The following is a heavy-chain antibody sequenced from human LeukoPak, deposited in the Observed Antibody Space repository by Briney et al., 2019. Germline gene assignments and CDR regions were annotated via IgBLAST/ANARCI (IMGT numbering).Heavy chain of an antibody. D-gene: IGHD3-10*01. V-gene: IGHV3-53*01. CDR1: GFTVSSNY. J-gene: IGHJ5*02. CDR2: IYSGGST. Sequence: GGSLRLSCAASGFTVSSNYMSWVRQAPGKGLEWVSVIYSGGSTYYADSAKGRFTISTDNSKNTLYLQMNSLRAEDTAVYYCARAAFGELLYEWWFDPWGQGTLVTVSS. CDR3: ARAAFGELLYEWWFDP.